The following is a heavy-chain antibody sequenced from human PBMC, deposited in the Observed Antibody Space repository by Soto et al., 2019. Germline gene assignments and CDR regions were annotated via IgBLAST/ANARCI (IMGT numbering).Heavy chain of an antibody. CDR2: INPTSGGT. D-gene: IGHD4-17*01. V-gene: IGHV1-2*02. Sequence: QVQLVQSGAEVKKPGASVKVSCKTSGYTFAAYYIHWIRQAPGQGLEWMGWINPTSGGTVYAQNFQDGVTMTRDTSISTAYMELRRLNSADTAVYYCARDPDYGDYWGYFFDSWGQGTPVTVSS. J-gene: IGHJ4*02. CDR3: ARDPDYGDYWGYFFDS. CDR1: GYTFAAYY.